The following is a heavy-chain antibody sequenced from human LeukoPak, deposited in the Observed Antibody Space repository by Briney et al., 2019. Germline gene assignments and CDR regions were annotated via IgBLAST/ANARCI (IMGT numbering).Heavy chain of an antibody. CDR1: GYTFTNHG. Sequence: ASVPVSCKASGYTFTNHGFSWVRQAPGQGLEWMGWISTYNGDTNYAQNLQGRVTMTTDTSTSTAYMEMRSLRSDDTAVYYCARDCSSTSCYNVYWGQGTLVTVS. CDR3: ARDCSSTSCYNVY. CDR2: ISTYNGDT. V-gene: IGHV1-18*01. D-gene: IGHD2-2*02. J-gene: IGHJ4*02.